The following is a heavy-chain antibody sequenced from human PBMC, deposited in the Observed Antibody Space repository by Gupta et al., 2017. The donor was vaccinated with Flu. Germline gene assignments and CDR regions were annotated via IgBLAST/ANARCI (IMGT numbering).Heavy chain of an antibody. V-gene: IGHV2-5*01. Sequence: QPPGKALEWLALIYWNDDKRYSPSLKSRLTITKDTSKNQVVLTMTNMDPVDTAIYYCAHRLGQLGIWGAFDIWGQGTMFTVSS. CDR2: IYWNDDK. CDR3: AHRLGQLGIWGAFDI. J-gene: IGHJ3*02. D-gene: IGHD7-27*01.